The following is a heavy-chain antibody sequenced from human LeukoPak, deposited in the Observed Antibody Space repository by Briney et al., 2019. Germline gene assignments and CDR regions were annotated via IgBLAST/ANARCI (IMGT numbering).Heavy chain of an antibody. CDR2: IYHSGST. D-gene: IGHD3-22*01. J-gene: IGHJ5*02. V-gene: IGHV4-38-2*02. Sequence: SETLSLTCTVSGYSIISDYFWGWIRQPPGKGLEWIGTIYHSGSTYYSPSLKSRVTVSVDTSKNQFSLKLSSVTAADTAVYYCAVGSSGYYPAHNWFDPWGQGTLVTVSS. CDR1: GYSIISDYF. CDR3: AVGSSGYYPAHNWFDP.